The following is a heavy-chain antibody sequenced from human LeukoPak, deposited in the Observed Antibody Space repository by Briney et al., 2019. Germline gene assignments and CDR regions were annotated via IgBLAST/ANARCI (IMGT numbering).Heavy chain of an antibody. J-gene: IGHJ4*02. CDR1: GFTFSSYW. V-gene: IGHV3-7*01. CDR3: ASAFYSSGWYM. D-gene: IGHD6-19*01. Sequence: QPGGSLRISCAASGFTFSSYWMSWVRQAPGKGLEWVANIKQDGSEKYYVDSVKGRFTISRDNAKNSLYLQMNSLRAEDTAVYYCASAFYSSGWYMWGQGTLVTVSS. CDR2: IKQDGSEK.